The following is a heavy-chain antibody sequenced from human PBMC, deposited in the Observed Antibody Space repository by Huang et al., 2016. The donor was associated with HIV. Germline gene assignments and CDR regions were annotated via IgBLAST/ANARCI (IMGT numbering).Heavy chain of an antibody. D-gene: IGHD3-22*01. J-gene: IGHJ4*02. CDR2: VSNSASSR. CDR1: GFSFSSSA. Sequence: EVHLLESGGGLVQPGGSLRLSCEASGFSFSSSAMSWVRQAPGRGLEGVATVSNSASSRHYSDSVRVRFTISRDNSKDTLYLQMNSLRAEDTALYYCAKDLVTYDSSGSVWGQGTLVTVSS. V-gene: IGHV3-23*01. CDR3: AKDLVTYDSSGSV.